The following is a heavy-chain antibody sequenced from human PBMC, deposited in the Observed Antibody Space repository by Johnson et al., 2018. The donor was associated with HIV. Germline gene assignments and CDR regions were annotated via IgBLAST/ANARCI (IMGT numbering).Heavy chain of an antibody. D-gene: IGHD3-10*01. CDR1: GVTVSNNY. CDR3: AREYDAFDI. CDR2: IYSGGST. J-gene: IGHJ3*02. Sequence: VQLVESGGGLVQPGGSLRLSCAASGVTVSNNYMIWVRQAPGKGLEWVSVIYSGGSTYYVDSVKGRFTISRDNSKNTLYLQMNSLRAEDTAVYYCAREYDAFDIWGQGTMVTVSS. V-gene: IGHV3-66*02.